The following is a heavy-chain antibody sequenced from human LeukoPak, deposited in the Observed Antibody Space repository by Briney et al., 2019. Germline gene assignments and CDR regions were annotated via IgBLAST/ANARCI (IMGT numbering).Heavy chain of an antibody. CDR3: AKGVYGDHPHYFDG. CDR1: GFPFLAYA. V-gene: IGHV3-23*01. J-gene: IGHJ4*02. Sequence: GGSLRLSCAASGFPFLAYAMSWVRQAPGKGPEMVAHISASGDSIYYADSVKGRFTISRDNSRTTLYLQMNTLRVEDTAVYYCAKGVYGDHPHYFDGWGQGSLVIVSS. CDR2: ISASGDSI. D-gene: IGHD4-17*01.